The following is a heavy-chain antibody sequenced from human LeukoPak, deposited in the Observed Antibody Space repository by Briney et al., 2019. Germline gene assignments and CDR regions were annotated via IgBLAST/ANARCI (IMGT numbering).Heavy chain of an antibody. V-gene: IGHV4-4*07. J-gene: IGHJ4*02. Sequence: SETLSLTCTVSGGSISSYYWSWIRQPAGKGLEWIGRIYTSGSTNYNPSLKSRVTMSVDTSKNQFSLKLSSVTAADTAVYYCARDTYYYGPGSYPTLDYWGQGTLVTVSS. CDR1: GGSISSYY. CDR2: IYTSGST. CDR3: ARDTYYYGPGSYPTLDY. D-gene: IGHD3-10*01.